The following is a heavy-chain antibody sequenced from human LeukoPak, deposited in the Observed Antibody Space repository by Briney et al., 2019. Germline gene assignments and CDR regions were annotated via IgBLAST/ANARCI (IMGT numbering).Heavy chain of an antibody. V-gene: IGHV1-2*02. Sequence: ASVKVSCKASGYTFTGYYTHWVRQAPGQGLEWMGWINPNSGGTNYAQKFQGRVTMTRDTSISTAYMELSRLRSDDTAVYYCARDFWAAAGTRTRYWGQGTLVTVSS. J-gene: IGHJ4*02. CDR2: INPNSGGT. CDR3: ARDFWAAAGTRTRY. CDR1: GYTFTGYY. D-gene: IGHD6-13*01.